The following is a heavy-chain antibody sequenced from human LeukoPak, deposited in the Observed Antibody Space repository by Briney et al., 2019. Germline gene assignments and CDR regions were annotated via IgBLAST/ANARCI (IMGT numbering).Heavy chain of an antibody. J-gene: IGHJ4*02. CDR1: GGSISSGGYS. CDR3: AREGLATMIRGIIPY. D-gene: IGHD3-10*01. Sequence: SETLSLTCAVSGGSISSGGYSWSWIRQPPGKGLEWIGCIYHSGSTYYNPSLKSRVTISVDTSKNQFSLKLSSVTAADTAVYYCAREGLATMIRGIIPYWGQGTLVTVSS. CDR2: IYHSGST. V-gene: IGHV4-30-2*01.